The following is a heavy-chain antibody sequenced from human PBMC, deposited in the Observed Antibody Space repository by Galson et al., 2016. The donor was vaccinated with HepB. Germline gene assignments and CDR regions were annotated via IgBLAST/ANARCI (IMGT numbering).Heavy chain of an antibody. CDR1: GFTVSNNY. V-gene: IGHV3-53*01. Sequence: SLRLSCAVSGFTVSNNYMTWVRQAPGKGPEWVALIYSIGTTAYAESVKGRFAISRDNSRNTLNLEMKSLRADDTAAYYCARKSDTYRYDGDFWGQGTLVTVSS. CDR3: ARKSDTYRYDGDF. CDR2: IYSIGTT. J-gene: IGHJ4*02. D-gene: IGHD3-16*02.